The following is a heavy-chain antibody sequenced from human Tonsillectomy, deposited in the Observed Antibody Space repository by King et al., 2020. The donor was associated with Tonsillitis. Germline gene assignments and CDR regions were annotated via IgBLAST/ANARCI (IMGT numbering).Heavy chain of an antibody. CDR3: ITLPPFEDRYSVYYYYGMDV. CDR1: GFTFSNAW. J-gene: IGHJ6*02. CDR2: IKSKTDGGTT. Sequence: VQLVESGGGLVKPGGSLRLSCAASGFTFSNAWMSWVRQAPGKGLEWVGRIKSKTDGGTTDYAAPVKGRFTISRDDSKNTLYLQMNSLKTEDTAVYYCITLPPFEDRYSVYYYYGMDVWGQGTTVTVSS. D-gene: IGHD3-10*01. V-gene: IGHV3-15*01.